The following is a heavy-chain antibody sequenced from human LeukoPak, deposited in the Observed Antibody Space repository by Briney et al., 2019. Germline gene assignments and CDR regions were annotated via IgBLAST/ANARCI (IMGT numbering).Heavy chain of an antibody. D-gene: IGHD2-15*01. CDR2: ISAYNGNT. Sequence: GASVKVSCKASGYTFTSYGISWVRQAPGQGLEWMGWISAYNGNTNYAQKLQGRVTMTTDTSTSTAYMELRSLRSDDTAVYYCVRDPRDLFRRYCSGGSCYGSDPWGQGTLVTVSS. CDR1: GYTFTSYG. V-gene: IGHV1-18*01. CDR3: VRDPRDLFRRYCSGGSCYGSDP. J-gene: IGHJ5*02.